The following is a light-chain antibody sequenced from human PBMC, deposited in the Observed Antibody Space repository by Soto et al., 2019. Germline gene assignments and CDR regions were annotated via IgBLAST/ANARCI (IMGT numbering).Light chain of an antibody. Sequence: EIVLTQTPATLSLSPGERSTLSCRASQTVSTYLAWFKQKPGQAPXXLIYDASKRATGIPARLSGSGSETDFTLTISSLEPDDFAVDDCQQRAAWVTFGQGTRLEIK. V-gene: IGKV3-11*01. J-gene: IGKJ5*01. CDR1: QTVSTY. CDR3: QQRAAWVT. CDR2: DAS.